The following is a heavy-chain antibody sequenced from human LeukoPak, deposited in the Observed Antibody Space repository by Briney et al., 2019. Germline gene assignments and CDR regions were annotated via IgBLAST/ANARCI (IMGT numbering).Heavy chain of an antibody. D-gene: IGHD2-15*01. CDR2: INLSDGNT. J-gene: IGHJ6*02. Sequence: VASVKVSCKASGYTFSSYYMVWVRQAPEQGLEWMGIINLSDGNTVHAQKFQGRLIMTRDASTSTAYMELSSLTSEDTAVYFCARDDCSGGMCYYGMDAWGQGTTVIVSS. CDR3: ARDDCSGGMCYYGMDA. CDR1: GYTFSSYY. V-gene: IGHV1-46*01.